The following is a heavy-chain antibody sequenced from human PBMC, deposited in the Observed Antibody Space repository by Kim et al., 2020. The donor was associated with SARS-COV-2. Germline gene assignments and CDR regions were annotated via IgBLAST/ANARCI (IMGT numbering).Heavy chain of an antibody. Sequence: GGSLRLSCAASGLTFSSYAMLWVRQAPGKGLEWVSLISGSAAAKEYADSVKGRFTISRDNSKNTLYLQMNSLRAEDTAFYFCAKGHQINYYGLGSAFDYWGQGTLVTVSS. CDR3: AKGHQINYYGLGSAFDY. J-gene: IGHJ4*02. CDR1: GLTFSSYA. CDR2: ISGSAAAK. D-gene: IGHD3-10*01. V-gene: IGHV3-23*01.